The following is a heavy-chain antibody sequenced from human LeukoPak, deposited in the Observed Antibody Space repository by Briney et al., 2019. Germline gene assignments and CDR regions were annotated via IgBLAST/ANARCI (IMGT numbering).Heavy chain of an antibody. CDR3: ASCSTSCPS. Sequence: SETLSLTCAVYGGSFSGYYWSWIRQPPGKGLEWIGEINHSGSTNYNPSLKSRVTISVDTSKNQFSLKLSSVTAADTAVYYCASCSTSCPSGGQGTLVTISS. CDR1: GGSFSGYY. CDR2: INHSGST. V-gene: IGHV4-34*01. D-gene: IGHD2-2*01. J-gene: IGHJ4*02.